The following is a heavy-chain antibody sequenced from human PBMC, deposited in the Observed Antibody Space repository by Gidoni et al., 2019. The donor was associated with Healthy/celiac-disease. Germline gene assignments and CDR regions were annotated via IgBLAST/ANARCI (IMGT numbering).Heavy chain of an antibody. J-gene: IGHJ4*02. CDR1: GFTFSSYG. D-gene: IGHD3-22*01. CDR3: AKDGEVEAVVTGYFDY. V-gene: IGHV3-30*18. Sequence: QVQLVESGGGVVQPGRSLRLSCAASGFTFSSYGMHWVRQAPGKGLEWVAVISYDGSNKYYADSVKGRFTISRDNSKNTLYLQMNSLRAEDTAVYYCAKDGEVEAVVTGYFDYWGQGTLVTVSS. CDR2: ISYDGSNK.